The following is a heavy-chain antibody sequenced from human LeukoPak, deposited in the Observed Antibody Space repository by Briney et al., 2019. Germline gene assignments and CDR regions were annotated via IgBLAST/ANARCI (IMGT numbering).Heavy chain of an antibody. J-gene: IGHJ1*01. V-gene: IGHV4-61*08. CDR2: IYYSGST. Sequence: SETLSLTCTVSGGSISSGGYYWSWIRQHPGKGLEWIGYIYYSGSTNYNPSLKSRVTISVDTSKNQFSLKLSSVTAADTAAYYCASGPQRNWGYFQHWGQGTLVTVSS. CDR1: GGSISSGGYY. D-gene: IGHD7-27*01. CDR3: ASGPQRNWGYFQH.